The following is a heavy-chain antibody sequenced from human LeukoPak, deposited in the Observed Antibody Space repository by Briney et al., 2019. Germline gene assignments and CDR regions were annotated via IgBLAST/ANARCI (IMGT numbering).Heavy chain of an antibody. V-gene: IGHV3-23*01. CDR2: ISGSGGST. Sequence: GGSLRLSCAASGFTFSSYAMSWVRQAPGKGLEWVSAISGSGGSTYYADSVKGRFTISRDNAKNSLYLQMNSLRAEDTAVYYCARDGWELLQHYFDFWGQGTLVTVSS. J-gene: IGHJ4*02. D-gene: IGHD1-26*01. CDR1: GFTFSSYA. CDR3: ARDGWELLQHYFDF.